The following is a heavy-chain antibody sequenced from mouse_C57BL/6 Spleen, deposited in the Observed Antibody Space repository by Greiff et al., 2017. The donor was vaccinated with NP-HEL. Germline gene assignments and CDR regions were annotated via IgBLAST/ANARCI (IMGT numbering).Heavy chain of an antibody. CDR2: IHPNSGST. CDR1: GYTFTSYW. J-gene: IGHJ4*01. V-gene: IGHV1-64*01. CDR3: ARSTTVVAEAMDY. Sequence: QVQLQQPGAELVKPGASVKLSCKASGYTFTSYWMHWVKQRPGQGLEWIGMIHPNSGSTNYNEKFKSKATLTVDKSSSTAYMQLSSLTSEDSAVYYCARSTTVVAEAMDYWGQGTSVTVSS. D-gene: IGHD1-1*01.